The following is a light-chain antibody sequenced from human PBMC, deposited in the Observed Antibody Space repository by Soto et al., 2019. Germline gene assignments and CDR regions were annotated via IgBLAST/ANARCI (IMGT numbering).Light chain of an antibody. J-gene: IGKJ1*01. CDR1: QSLSSN. V-gene: IGKV3-15*01. CDR2: ATS. Sequence: EIVLTQSPATLYVSPGETATLSCRASQSLSSNVAWYQQRPRQAPRLLIYATSSRASDVPARFSGTGSGTEFTLTISSLQSEDFAVYYCQQYTNWWTFGQGTKVDIK. CDR3: QQYTNWWT.